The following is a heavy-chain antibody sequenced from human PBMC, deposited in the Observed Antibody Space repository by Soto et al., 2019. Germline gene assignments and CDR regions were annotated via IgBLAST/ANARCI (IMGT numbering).Heavy chain of an antibody. D-gene: IGHD6-19*01. J-gene: IGHJ2*01. CDR2: ISAYNGNT. CDR1: GYTFTSYG. V-gene: IGHV1-18*01. Sequence: QVQLVQSGAEVKKPGASVKVSCKASGYTFTSYGISWVRQAPGQGLEWMGWISAYNGNTNYAQKLKGRVTMTTDTSTSTVYREQRSLRSDDTAVYYCARDVLGSGWAHPPYFDLWGRGTLVTVTS. CDR3: ARDVLGSGWAHPPYFDL.